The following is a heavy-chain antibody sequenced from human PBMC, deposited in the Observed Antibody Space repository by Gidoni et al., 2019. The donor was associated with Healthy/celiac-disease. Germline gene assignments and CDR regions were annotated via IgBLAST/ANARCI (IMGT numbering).Heavy chain of an antibody. CDR2: RIPIFGAA. CDR1: GGTFSSYA. V-gene: IGHV1-69*06. Sequence: QVQLVQSGAEVRKAGSSVKVSCTASGGTFSSYALSWVRQAPGQGLEWLGGRIPIFGAANYAQKFQGRVTITAEKSPSTAYMELSSLRSEDTAVDYCAYGGNLLRPDYWGQGTLVTVSS. CDR3: AYGGNLLRPDY. D-gene: IGHD4-17*01. J-gene: IGHJ4*02.